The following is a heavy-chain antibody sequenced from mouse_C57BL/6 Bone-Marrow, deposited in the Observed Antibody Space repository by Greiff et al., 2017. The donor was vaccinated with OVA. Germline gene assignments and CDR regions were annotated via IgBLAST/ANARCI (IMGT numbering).Heavy chain of an antibody. Sequence: QVQLQQSGPELVKPGASVKISCTASGYAFSSSWMNWVKQRPGQGLEWIGRIYPGDGDTNYNGKFKGKATLTADKSSSTAYMQLSSLTSEDSAVYFCARHYGSSYRYYFDYWGQGTTLTVSS. CDR2: IYPGDGDT. V-gene: IGHV1-82*01. CDR1: GYAFSSSW. J-gene: IGHJ2*01. CDR3: ARHYGSSYRYYFDY. D-gene: IGHD1-1*01.